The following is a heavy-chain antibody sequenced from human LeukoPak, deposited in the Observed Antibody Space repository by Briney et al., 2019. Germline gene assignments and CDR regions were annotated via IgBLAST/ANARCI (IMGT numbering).Heavy chain of an antibody. CDR1: GGSISSYY. V-gene: IGHV4-59*01. CDR3: ARVGGIAVAGTDAFDI. CDR2: IYYSGST. J-gene: IGHJ3*02. D-gene: IGHD6-19*01. Sequence: SETLSLTCTVSGGSISSYYWIWIRQPPGKGLGWIGYIYYSGSTNYNPSLKSRVTISVDTSKNQFSLKLSSVTAADTAVYYCARVGGIAVAGTDAFDIWGQGTMVTVSS.